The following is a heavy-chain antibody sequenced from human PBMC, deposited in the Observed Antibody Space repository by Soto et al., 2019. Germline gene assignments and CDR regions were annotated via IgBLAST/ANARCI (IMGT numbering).Heavy chain of an antibody. CDR3: ESMVDGVEY. V-gene: IGHV1-69*02. CDR2: IIPILGIA. D-gene: IGHD3-10*01. Sequence: QVQLVQSGAEVKKPGSSVKVSCKASGGTFSSYTISWVRQAPGQGLEWMGRIIPILGIANYAQKFQGRVTITAHKSTSTAYMELSSLRSEDTAVYYCESMVDGVEYWGQGTLVTVSS. J-gene: IGHJ4*02. CDR1: GGTFSSYT.